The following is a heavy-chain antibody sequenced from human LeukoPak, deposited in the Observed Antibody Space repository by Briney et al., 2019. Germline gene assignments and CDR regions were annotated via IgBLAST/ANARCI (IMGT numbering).Heavy chain of an antibody. CDR3: ARDGVIPQMGYYYGMDV. D-gene: IGHD3-22*01. V-gene: IGHV1-69*13. CDR1: GGTFSSYA. J-gene: IGHJ6*02. CDR2: IIPIFGTA. Sequence: GASVKVSCKASGGTFSSYAISWVRQAPGQGLEWMGGIIPIFGTANYAQKFQGRVTITADESTSTAYMELSSLRSEDTAVYYCARDGVIPQMGYYYGMDVWGQGTTVTVSS.